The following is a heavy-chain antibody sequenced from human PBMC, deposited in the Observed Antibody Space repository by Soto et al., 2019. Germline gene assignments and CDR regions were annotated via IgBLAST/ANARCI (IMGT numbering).Heavy chain of an antibody. Sequence: TSETLSLTCTVSGGTITSDDYHWTWIRQPPGKGLEWIGFIYYSGTYYNPSLRGRVTISVDTSKNEFSLKLSSVTAADTAVYYCARDLAYCASGSCYAKWGSWGQGTLVTVSS. D-gene: IGHD2-15*01. CDR1: GGTITSDDYH. CDR3: ARDLAYCASGSCYAKWGS. V-gene: IGHV4-30-4*01. J-gene: IGHJ4*02. CDR2: IYYSGT.